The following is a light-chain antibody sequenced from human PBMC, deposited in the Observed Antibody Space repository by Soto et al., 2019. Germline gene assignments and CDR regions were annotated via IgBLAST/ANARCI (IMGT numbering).Light chain of an antibody. Sequence: QSVLTQPPSVSEAPRQRVTISCSGSSSNIGNNAVNWYQQLPGKAPKLLIYYDDLLPSGVSDRFSGSKSGTSASLAISGLESEDEADYYCAAWEDSLNGRLFGGGTKLTVL. CDR3: AAWEDSLNGRL. J-gene: IGLJ2*01. CDR2: YDD. V-gene: IGLV1-36*01. CDR1: SSNIGNNA.